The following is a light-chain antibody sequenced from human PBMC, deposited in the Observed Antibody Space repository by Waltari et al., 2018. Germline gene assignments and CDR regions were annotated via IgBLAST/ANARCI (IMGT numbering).Light chain of an antibody. Sequence: DIQMTQSPSSLSASVGDRVTITCRASENVNKYLNWYQQKPGKAPKRLIYKASTLQSGVPSRFSGSGSGTDYTFTINSLQSEDVPTYYCQHNYGIPLTFGGGTKVEIK. CDR3: QHNYGIPLT. CDR2: KAS. V-gene: IGKV1-39*01. CDR1: ENVNKY. J-gene: IGKJ4*01.